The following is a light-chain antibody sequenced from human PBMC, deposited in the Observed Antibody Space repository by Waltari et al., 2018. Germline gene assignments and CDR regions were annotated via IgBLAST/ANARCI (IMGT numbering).Light chain of an antibody. V-gene: IGLV2-14*03. CDR3: CSYTNVGSWV. J-gene: IGLJ3*02. CDR2: DVS. Sequence: QSALTQPASVSGSPGQSLTISCTGTRRDVGNYHYFSWYQQPPGRAPKLMISDVSDRPSGVSNRFSGSKSGNTASLTISGLQAEDEGDYYCCSYTNVGSWVFGGGTKVTVL. CDR1: RRDVGNYHY.